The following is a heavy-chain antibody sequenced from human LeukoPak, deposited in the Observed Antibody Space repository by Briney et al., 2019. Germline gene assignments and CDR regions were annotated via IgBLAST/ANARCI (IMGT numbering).Heavy chain of an antibody. CDR2: IYSGGST. CDR1: GFTVSSNY. J-gene: IGHJ4*02. D-gene: IGHD3-10*01. V-gene: IGHV3-53*01. CDR3: ARDRITMVRGVRSALDY. Sequence: PGGSLRLSCAASGFTVSSNYMSWVRQAPGKGLEWVSVIYSGGSTYYADSVKGRFTISRDNAKNSLYLQMNSLRAEDTAVYYCARDRITMVRGVRSALDYWGQGTLVTVSS.